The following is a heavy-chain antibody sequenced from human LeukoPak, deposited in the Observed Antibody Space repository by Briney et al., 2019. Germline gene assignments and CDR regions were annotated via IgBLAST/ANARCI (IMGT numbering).Heavy chain of an antibody. D-gene: IGHD2-2*01. CDR2: IWYDGSNK. V-gene: IGHV3-33*08. CDR1: GFTFSSYG. J-gene: IGHJ5*02. CDR3: ARAGCSSTSCKWGGNWFDP. Sequence: GGSLRLSCAASGFTFSSYGMHWGRQAPGKGLEWVAVIWYDGSNKYYADSVKGRFTISRDNSKNTLYLQMNSLRAEDTAVYYCARAGCSSTSCKWGGNWFDPWGQGTLVTVSS.